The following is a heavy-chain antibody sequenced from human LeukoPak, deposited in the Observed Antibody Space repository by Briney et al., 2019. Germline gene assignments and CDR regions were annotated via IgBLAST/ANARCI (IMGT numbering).Heavy chain of an antibody. CDR2: VHHSGST. D-gene: IGHD5-12*01. J-gene: IGHJ5*02. V-gene: IGHV4-39*07. Sequence: PSETLSLTCIVSGASIRSSSYYWGWIRQSPGKGLEWIASVHHSGSTYDNPSLKSRATISVDTSKNQFSLKLNSVTAADTAVYYCARRKVATKWFDPWGQGTLVTVSS. CDR1: GASIRSSSYY. CDR3: ARRKVATKWFDP.